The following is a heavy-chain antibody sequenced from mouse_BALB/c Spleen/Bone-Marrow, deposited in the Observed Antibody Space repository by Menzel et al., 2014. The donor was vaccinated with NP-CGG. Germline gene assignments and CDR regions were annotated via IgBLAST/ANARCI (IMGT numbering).Heavy chain of an antibody. Sequence: EVMLVESGPGLVKPSQSLSLTCTVTGYSITSDYAWNWIRQFPGNKLGWMGYISYSGSTSYNPSLKSRISITRDTSKNQFFLQLNSVTTEDTATYYCARGGARATGWFAYWGQGTLVTVSA. CDR1: GYSITSDYA. D-gene: IGHD3-1*01. J-gene: IGHJ3*01. CDR3: ARGGARATGWFAY. V-gene: IGHV3-2*02. CDR2: ISYSGST.